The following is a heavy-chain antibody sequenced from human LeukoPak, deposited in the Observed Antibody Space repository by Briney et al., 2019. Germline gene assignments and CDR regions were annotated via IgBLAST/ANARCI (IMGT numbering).Heavy chain of an antibody. CDR2: INHSGST. Sequence: SETLSLTCAVYGGSFSGYCWSWIRQPPGQGLEWIGEINHSGSTNYNPSLKSRVTISVDTSKNQFSLKLSSVTAADTAVYYCAMSEGLERSYDSSGYYYSYFDYWGQGTLVTVSS. CDR1: GGSFSGYC. J-gene: IGHJ4*02. V-gene: IGHV4-34*01. CDR3: AMSEGLERSYDSSGYYYSYFDY. D-gene: IGHD3-22*01.